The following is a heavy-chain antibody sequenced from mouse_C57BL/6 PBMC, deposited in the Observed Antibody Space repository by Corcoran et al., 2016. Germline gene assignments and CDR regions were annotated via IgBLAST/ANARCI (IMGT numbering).Heavy chain of an antibody. CDR1: GNTFTDYY. CDR3: AGSVGYPSFDY. J-gene: IGHJ2*01. CDR2: INPNNGGT. Sequence: EVQLQQSGPELVKPGASVKISNKASGNTFTDYYMKWVKQIHGKSLEGNGDINPNNGGTSSNQKFKGKATLTVEKSSSTAYMERRSLTSEDSAVYYCAGSVGYPSFDYWGQGTTLTVST. V-gene: IGHV1-26*01. D-gene: IGHD2-2*01.